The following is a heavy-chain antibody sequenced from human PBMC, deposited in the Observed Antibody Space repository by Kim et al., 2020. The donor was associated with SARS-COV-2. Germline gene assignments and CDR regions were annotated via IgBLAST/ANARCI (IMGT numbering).Heavy chain of an antibody. Sequence: GGSLRLSCAASGFTFSSYAMSWVRQAPGKGLEWVSAISGSGGSTYYADSVKGRFTISRDNSKNTLYLQMNSLRAEDTAVYYCAKIWSANSGSYYFDYWGQGTLVTVSS. D-gene: IGHD1-26*01. V-gene: IGHV3-23*01. CDR3: AKIWSANSGSYYFDY. CDR1: GFTFSSYA. CDR2: ISGSGGST. J-gene: IGHJ4*02.